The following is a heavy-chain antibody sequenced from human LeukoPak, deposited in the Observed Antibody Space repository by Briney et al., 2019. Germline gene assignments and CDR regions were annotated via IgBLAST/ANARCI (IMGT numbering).Heavy chain of an antibody. V-gene: IGHV3-23*01. J-gene: IGHJ4*02. CDR2: ISGSTDNT. CDR3: AKVDDYDYVWGSYDY. CDR1: GFAFSNYA. D-gene: IGHD3-16*01. Sequence: GGSLRLSCAASGFAFSNYAMSWVRQAPGKGLEWVSTISGSTDNTYYADSVKGRFTISRDNSKNTLYLQMNSLRAEDTAVYYCAKVDDYDYVWGSYDYWGQGTLVTVSS.